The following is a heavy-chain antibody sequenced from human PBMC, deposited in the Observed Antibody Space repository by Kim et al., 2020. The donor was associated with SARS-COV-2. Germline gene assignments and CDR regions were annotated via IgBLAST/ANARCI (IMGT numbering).Heavy chain of an antibody. Sequence: SETLSLTCTVSGGSISSYYWSWIRQRPGKGLEWIGYIYYSGSTNYNPSLKRRVTMSVDTSKYQFSLKLSSVTAADAAVYYCAREWGDRSGQNDAFDIWGQGTMVTVSS. CDR3: AREWGDRSGQNDAFDI. D-gene: IGHD3-22*01. V-gene: IGHV4-59*01. J-gene: IGHJ3*02. CDR1: GGSISSYY. CDR2: IYYSGST.